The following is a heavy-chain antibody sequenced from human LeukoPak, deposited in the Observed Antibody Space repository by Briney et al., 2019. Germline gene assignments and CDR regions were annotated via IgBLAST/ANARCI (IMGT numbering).Heavy chain of an antibody. CDR1: GGTFSSYA. J-gene: IGHJ3*02. CDR2: IIPIFGTA. Sequence: SVKVSCKASGGTFSSYAISWVRQAPGQGLEWMGGIIPIFGTANYAQKFQGRVTITADKSTSTAYMELSSLKSEDTAVYYCARVRDGYNDAYDIWGQGTMVTVSS. V-gene: IGHV1-69*06. CDR3: ARVRDGYNDAYDI. D-gene: IGHD5-24*01.